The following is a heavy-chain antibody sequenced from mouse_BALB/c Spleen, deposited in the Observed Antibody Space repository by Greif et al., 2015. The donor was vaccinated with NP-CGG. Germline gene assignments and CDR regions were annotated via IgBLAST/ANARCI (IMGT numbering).Heavy chain of an antibody. Sequence: EVQGVESGGGLVKPGGSLKLSCAASGFTFSSYTMSWVRQTPEKRLEWVATISSGGSYTYYPDSVKGRFTISRDNAKNTLYLQMSSLKSEDTAMYYCTRGGNYAMGYWGQGTSVTVSS. V-gene: IGHV5-6-4*01. D-gene: IGHD2-14*01. CDR2: ISSGGSYT. CDR3: TRGGNYAMGY. J-gene: IGHJ4*01. CDR1: GFTFSSYT.